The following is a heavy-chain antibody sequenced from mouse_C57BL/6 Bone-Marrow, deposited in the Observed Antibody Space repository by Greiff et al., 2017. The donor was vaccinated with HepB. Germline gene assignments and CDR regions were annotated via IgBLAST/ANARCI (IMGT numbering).Heavy chain of an antibody. J-gene: IGHJ2*01. CDR1: GYSITSGYY. D-gene: IGHD5-1*01. Sequence: EVKVEESGPGLVKPSQSLSLTCSVTGYSITSGYYWNWIRQFPGNKLEWMGYISYDGSNNYYPSLKNRISITRDTSKNQFFLKLNSVTTEDTATYYCARESNYVDYWGQGTTLTVSS. V-gene: IGHV3-6*01. CDR2: ISYDGSN. CDR3: ARESNYVDY.